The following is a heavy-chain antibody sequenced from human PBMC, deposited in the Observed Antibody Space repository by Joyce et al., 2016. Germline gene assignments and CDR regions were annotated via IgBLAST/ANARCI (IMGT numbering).Heavy chain of an antibody. D-gene: IGHD1-1*01. CDR3: ARKRQFDY. CDR2: IKQDGSEK. J-gene: IGHJ4*02. Sequence: EVQLVESGGDLVQPGGSRRLSCAASGFTFSMYWMGWVRQAPGKGLEWVANIKQDGSEKYYVDSVKGRFTIFRDAANNSLYLQMNSLRADDTAVYYCARKRQFDYWGQGTLVTVSS. V-gene: IGHV3-7*01. CDR1: GFTFSMYW.